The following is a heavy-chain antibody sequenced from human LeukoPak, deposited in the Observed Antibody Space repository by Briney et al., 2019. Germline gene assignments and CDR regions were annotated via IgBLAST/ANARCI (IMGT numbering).Heavy chain of an antibody. D-gene: IGHD3-22*01. CDR2: IYTSGST. J-gene: IGHJ3*02. V-gene: IGHV4-61*02. CDR1: GGSISSGSYY. CDR3: ARDRYYYDSSGLFDI. Sequence: PSETLSLTCTVSGGSISSGSYYWSWIRQPAGKGLEWIGRIYTSGSTNYNPSLKSRVTISVDTSKNQFSLKLSSVTAADTAVYYCARDRYYYDSSGLFDIWGHGTMVTVSS.